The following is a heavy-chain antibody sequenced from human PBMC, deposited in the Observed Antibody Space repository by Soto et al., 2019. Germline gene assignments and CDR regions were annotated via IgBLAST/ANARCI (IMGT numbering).Heavy chain of an antibody. Sequence: QVQLVESGGGVVQPGRSLRLSCAASGFTFSSYGMYWVRQAPGKGLEWVAVISDDGSNKYYADSVKGRFTISRDNSKNTLYLQMNSLRAEDTAVYYCAKDQTHAFDIWCQGTMVTVSS. V-gene: IGHV3-30*18. CDR2: ISDDGSNK. CDR1: GFTFSSYG. CDR3: AKDQTHAFDI. J-gene: IGHJ3*02.